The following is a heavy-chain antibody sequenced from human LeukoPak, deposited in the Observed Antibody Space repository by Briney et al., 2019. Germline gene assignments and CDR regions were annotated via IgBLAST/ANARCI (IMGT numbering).Heavy chain of an antibody. CDR3: AITTRISIAAAGSGFDP. Sequence: GGSLRLSCAASGFTFSSYWMHWVRQAPGKGLVWVSRINSDGSSTSYADSVKGRFTISRDNAKNTLYLQMNSLRAEDTAVYYCAITTRISIAAAGSGFDPRGQGTLVTVSS. D-gene: IGHD6-13*01. CDR2: INSDGSST. J-gene: IGHJ5*02. CDR1: GFTFSSYW. V-gene: IGHV3-74*01.